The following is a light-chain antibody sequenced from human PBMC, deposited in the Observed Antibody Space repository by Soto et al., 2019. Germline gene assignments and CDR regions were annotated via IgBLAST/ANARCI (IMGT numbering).Light chain of an antibody. CDR1: QGISSY. Sequence: AIRMTQSPSSFSASTGDRFTITCRASQGISSYLAWYQQKPGKAPKLLIYAASTLQSGVPSRFSGSGSGTDFTLTISCLQSEDFATYYGQQYYSYPVTFGPGTKVDIK. CDR3: QQYYSYPVT. J-gene: IGKJ3*01. V-gene: IGKV1-8*01. CDR2: AAS.